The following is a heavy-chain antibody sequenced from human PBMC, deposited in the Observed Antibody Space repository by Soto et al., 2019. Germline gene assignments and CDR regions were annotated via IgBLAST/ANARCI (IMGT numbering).Heavy chain of an antibody. J-gene: IGHJ1*01. V-gene: IGHV3-23*01. Sequence: GGSLRLSCAASGFTFSSYAMSWVRQATRKEQEKESGISGSGDSTYYADSVKGRFTISRDNSKNTLYQQMNSLRAEDTAVYYCAKGVPGIAVAGTGYFQHWGQGTLVTVSS. CDR2: ISGSGDST. CDR3: AKGVPGIAVAGTGYFQH. CDR1: GFTFSSYA. D-gene: IGHD6-19*01.